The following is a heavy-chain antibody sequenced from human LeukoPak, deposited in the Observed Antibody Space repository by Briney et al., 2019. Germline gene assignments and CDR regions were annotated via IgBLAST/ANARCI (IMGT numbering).Heavy chain of an antibody. V-gene: IGHV3-21*04. D-gene: IGHD1-7*01. CDR1: GFTFSSYS. Sequence: GGSLRLSCAASGFTFSSYSMNWVRQAPGKGLEWVSSISSSSSYIYYADSAKGRFTISRDNAKNSLYLQMNSLRVEDTALYHCARKGLGGELGGFDSWGQGTLVTVSS. J-gene: IGHJ4*02. CDR2: ISSSSSYI. CDR3: ARKGLGGELGGFDS.